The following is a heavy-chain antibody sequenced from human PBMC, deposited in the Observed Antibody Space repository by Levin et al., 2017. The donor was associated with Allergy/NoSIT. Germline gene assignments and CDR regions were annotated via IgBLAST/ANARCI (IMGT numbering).Heavy chain of an antibody. CDR2: IYYSGNI. Sequence: SETLSLTCSVSGDSISSSNYYWGWIRQPPGKGLEWIGSIYYSGNIYYNPSLKSRVTISVDTSKNQFSLKMSSVTAADTAVYYCARSSIGTTAGDNWFDPWGQGTLVTVSS. CDR1: GDSISSSNYY. J-gene: IGHJ5*02. D-gene: IGHD1-1*01. CDR3: ARSSIGTTAGDNWFDP. V-gene: IGHV4-39*01.